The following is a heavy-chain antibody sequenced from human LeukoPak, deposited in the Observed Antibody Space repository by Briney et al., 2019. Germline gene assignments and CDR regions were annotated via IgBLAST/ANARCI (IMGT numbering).Heavy chain of an antibody. CDR1: GFTFSDYY. D-gene: IGHD2-15*01. CDR3: ARDIDEYCSGGSCYPNWFDP. J-gene: IGHJ5*02. CDR2: ISSSGSTI. V-gene: IGHV3-11*01. Sequence: GGSLRLSCAASGFTFSDYYMSWIRQAPGKGLEWVSYISSSGSTIYYADSVKGRFTISRDNAKNSLYLQMNSLRAEDTAVYYCARDIDEYCSGGSCYPNWFDPWGQGTLVTVSS.